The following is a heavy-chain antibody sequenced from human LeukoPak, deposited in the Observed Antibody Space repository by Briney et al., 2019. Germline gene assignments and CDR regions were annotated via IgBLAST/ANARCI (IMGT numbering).Heavy chain of an antibody. Sequence: SVTVSCTASGGTFSSYAISWVRQAPGQGLEWMGGIIPIFGTANYAQKFQGRVTITADESTSTAYMELSSLRSEDTAVYYCAREPRYYDSSGYAFTGAFDIWGQGTMVTVSS. V-gene: IGHV1-69*13. CDR3: AREPRYYDSSGYAFTGAFDI. CDR1: GGTFSSYA. D-gene: IGHD3-22*01. CDR2: IIPIFGTA. J-gene: IGHJ3*02.